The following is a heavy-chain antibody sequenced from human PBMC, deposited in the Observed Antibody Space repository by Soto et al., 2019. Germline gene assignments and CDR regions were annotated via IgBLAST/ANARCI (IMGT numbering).Heavy chain of an antibody. CDR1: GGSINNGDYY. Sequence: QVQLQESGPGLEEPSQTLSLTCTVSGGSINNGDYYWSWVRQPPGKGLEWIGHIYYSGSTYYNPSRRSRVRISGDRAKNQFSLKVTSVAAAGTAGDYWARVAGDLYGGFDIWGPGTMVTGSS. CDR2: IYYSGST. J-gene: IGHJ3*02. D-gene: IGHD6-19*01. V-gene: IGHV4-30-4*01. CDR3: ARVAGDLYGGFDI.